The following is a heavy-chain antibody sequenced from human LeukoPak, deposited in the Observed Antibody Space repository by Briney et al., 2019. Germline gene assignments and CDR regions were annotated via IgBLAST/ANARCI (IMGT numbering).Heavy chain of an antibody. CDR2: ISGSGGST. V-gene: IGHV3-23*01. CDR1: GFTFSSDA. D-gene: IGHD4-17*01. J-gene: IGHJ4*02. Sequence: GGSLRLSCAASGFTFSSDAMSWVRQAPGKGLEWVSAISGSGGSTYYADSVKGRFTISRDNSKNTLYLQMNSLRAEDTAVYYCAKDIGYGDYGGFDYWGQGTLVTVSS. CDR3: AKDIGYGDYGGFDY.